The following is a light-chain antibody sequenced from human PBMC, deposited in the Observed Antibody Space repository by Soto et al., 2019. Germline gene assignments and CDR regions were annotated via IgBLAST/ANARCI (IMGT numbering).Light chain of an antibody. CDR1: EDISNF. Sequence: DIQMTQSPSYLSASVGDRVTITCRASEDISNFLAWYQQKPGKVPKLLIYTASTLQSAVPSRFSVSGSGTDFKLTISSLQSEDVATYFCQNYNSAPYTFGNGTNLEIK. CDR2: TAS. J-gene: IGKJ2*01. V-gene: IGKV1-27*01. CDR3: QNYNSAPYT.